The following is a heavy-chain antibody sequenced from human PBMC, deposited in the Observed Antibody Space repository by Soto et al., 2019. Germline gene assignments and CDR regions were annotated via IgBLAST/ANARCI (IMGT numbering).Heavy chain of an antibody. J-gene: IGHJ2*01. V-gene: IGHV4-34*01. CDR1: GGSFSGYY. Sequence: SETLSLTCAVYGGSFSGYYWSWIRQPPGKGLEWIGEINHSGSTNYNPSLKSRVTISVDTSKNQFSLKLSSVTAADTAVYYCARGKGSGWFLYWYFDLWGRGTLVT. CDR2: INHSGST. D-gene: IGHD6-19*01. CDR3: ARGKGSGWFLYWYFDL.